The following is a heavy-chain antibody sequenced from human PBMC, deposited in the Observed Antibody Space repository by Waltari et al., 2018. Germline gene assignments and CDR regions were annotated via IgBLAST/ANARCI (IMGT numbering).Heavy chain of an antibody. CDR1: GGSFSGYY. Sequence: QVQLQQWGAGLLKPSETLSLTCAVYGGSFSGYYWSWIRQPPGKGLEWIGEIQHSGGTNYHPSLKSRVTISVDTSKNQFSLKLSSVTAADTAVYYCARGGRFLAWFDPWGQGTLVTVSS. CDR2: IQHSGGT. CDR3: ARGGRFLAWFDP. D-gene: IGHD3-3*01. V-gene: IGHV4-34*01. J-gene: IGHJ5*02.